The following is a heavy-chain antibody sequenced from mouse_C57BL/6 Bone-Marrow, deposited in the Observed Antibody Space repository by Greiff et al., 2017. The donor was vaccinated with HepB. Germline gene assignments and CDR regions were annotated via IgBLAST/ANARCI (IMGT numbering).Heavy chain of an antibody. Sequence: EVKLMESGGGLVQSGRSLRLSCATSGFTFSDFYMEWVRQAPVKGLEWIAASRNKANDYTTEYSASVKGRFIVSRDTSQSILYLQMNALRAEDTAIYYCARDENLYYAMDYWGQGTSVTVSS. CDR3: ARDENLYYAMDY. V-gene: IGHV7-1*01. CDR2: SRNKANDYTT. J-gene: IGHJ4*01. CDR1: GFTFSDFY.